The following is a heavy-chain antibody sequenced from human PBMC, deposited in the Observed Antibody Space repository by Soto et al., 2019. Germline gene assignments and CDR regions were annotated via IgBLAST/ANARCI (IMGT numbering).Heavy chain of an antibody. D-gene: IGHD3-10*01. CDR3: ATVSGYGSASRRFDF. V-gene: IGHV1-18*01. Sequence: QGQVMQSGAQLTEPGASVKVSCETSGYPLPTYGLSWVRQAPGQGLEWMGWIVGDSGNTVYAQKFQGRVTMYRHTSTSTGYMELRRLTSDDSALYYCATVSGYGSASRRFDFWGQGTLVSVSS. CDR2: IVGDSGNT. J-gene: IGHJ4*02. CDR1: GYPLPTYG.